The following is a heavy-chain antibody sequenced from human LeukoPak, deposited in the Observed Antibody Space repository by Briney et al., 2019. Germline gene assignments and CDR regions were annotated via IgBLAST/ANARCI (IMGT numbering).Heavy chain of an antibody. V-gene: IGHV1-2*02. CDR1: GYTFTSYY. D-gene: IGHD3-10*01. CDR3: ARGNFYDNKGYSPELRY. Sequence: ASVKVSCKASGYTFTSYYMHWVRQAPGQGLEWMGWSDPKSGATKYEHFQGRVTMTRDTSISTAYMELSRLTSDDTAVYYCARGNFYDNKGYSPELRYWGQGTLVTVSS. CDR2: SDPKSGAT. J-gene: IGHJ4*02.